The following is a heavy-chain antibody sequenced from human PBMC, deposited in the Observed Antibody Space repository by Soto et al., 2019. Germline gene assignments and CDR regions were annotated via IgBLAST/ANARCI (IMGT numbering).Heavy chain of an antibody. D-gene: IGHD2-21*02. CDR2: IWYDGSKK. CDR3: ARDGVVVTAILNWFDS. J-gene: IGHJ5*01. Sequence: QVQLVESGGGVVQSGRSLRLSCATSGFSFRSYGMHWVRQAPGKGLEWVAVIWYDGSKKYYADSVKGRFTVSRDNSKNTLYLQMNSLRAEDTAVYYCARDGVVVTAILNWFDSWGQGTLVTVSS. CDR1: GFSFRSYG. V-gene: IGHV3-33*01.